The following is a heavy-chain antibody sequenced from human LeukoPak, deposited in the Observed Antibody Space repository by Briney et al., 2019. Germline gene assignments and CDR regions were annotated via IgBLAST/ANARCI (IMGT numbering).Heavy chain of an antibody. CDR1: GGSFSGYS. J-gene: IGHJ4*02. CDR2: INHSGST. CDR3: ARRRRGFDY. D-gene: IGHD3-10*01. V-gene: IGHV4-34*01. Sequence: PSETLSLTCAVYGGSFSGYSWSWIRQPPGKGLEWIGEINHSGSTNYNPSLKSRVTISVDTSKNQFSLKLSSVTAADTAVYYCARRRRGFDYWGQGTLVTVSS.